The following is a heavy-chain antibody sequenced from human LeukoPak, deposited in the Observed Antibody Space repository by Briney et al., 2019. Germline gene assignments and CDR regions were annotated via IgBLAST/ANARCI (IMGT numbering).Heavy chain of an antibody. V-gene: IGHV3-30*18. CDR2: TSFDGSNK. D-gene: IGHD3-22*01. Sequence: GGSLRLSCAASGFTFSSYGMHWVRQAPGKGLEWVAVTSFDGSNKYYADSVKGRFTISRDNSENTLYLQMNSLRAEDTAVYYCAKSTSSGGYYSPFDYWGQGTLVTVSS. CDR3: AKSTSSGGYYSPFDY. CDR1: GFTFSSYG. J-gene: IGHJ4*02.